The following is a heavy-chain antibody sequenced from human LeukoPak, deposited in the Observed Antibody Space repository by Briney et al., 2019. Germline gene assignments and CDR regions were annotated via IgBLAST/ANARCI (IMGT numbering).Heavy chain of an antibody. V-gene: IGHV3-30-3*01. J-gene: IGHJ6*03. Sequence: GRSLRLSCAASGFTFSSYAMHWVRQAPGKGLEWVAVISYDGSNKYYADSVKGRFTISRDNSKNTLYLQMNSLRAEDTAVYYCARGHSSSSYYYYMGVWGKGTTVTVSS. CDR2: ISYDGSNK. CDR3: ARGHSSSSYYYYMGV. CDR1: GFTFSSYA. D-gene: IGHD6-6*01.